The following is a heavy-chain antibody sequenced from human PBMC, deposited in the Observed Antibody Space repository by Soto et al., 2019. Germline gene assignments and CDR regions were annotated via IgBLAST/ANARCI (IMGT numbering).Heavy chain of an antibody. CDR3: ARAGCDGGSCYTLVGLRYGMDV. CDR2: ISYDGSNK. V-gene: IGHV3-30-3*01. Sequence: QVQLVESGGGVVQPGRSLRLSCAASGFTFSSYAMYWVRQAPGKGLEWVAVISYDGSNKYYEDSVKGRFTISRDNSKNSLYLQMNSLRAEGTAVYYCARAGCDGGSCYTLVGLRYGMDVWGQGTTVTVSS. CDR1: GFTFSSYA. D-gene: IGHD2-15*01. J-gene: IGHJ6*02.